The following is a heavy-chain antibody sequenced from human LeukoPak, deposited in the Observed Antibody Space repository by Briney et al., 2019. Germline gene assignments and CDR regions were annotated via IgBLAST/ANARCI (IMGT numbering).Heavy chain of an antibody. V-gene: IGHV1-46*01. CDR1: GYTFTSYY. Sequence: ASVKVSCKASGYTFTSYYMHWVRQAPGQGLEWMGIINPSGGSTSYAQKFQGRDTMTRDTSTSTVYMELSSLRSEDTAVYYCARDGGYSSSWYDYYYYMDVWGKGTTVTVSS. D-gene: IGHD6-13*01. J-gene: IGHJ6*03. CDR2: INPSGGST. CDR3: ARDGGYSSSWYDYYYYMDV.